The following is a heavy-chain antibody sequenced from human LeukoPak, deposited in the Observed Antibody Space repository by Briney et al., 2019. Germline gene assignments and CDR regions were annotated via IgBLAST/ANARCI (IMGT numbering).Heavy chain of an antibody. CDR2: ISYDGSNK. Sequence: TGGSLRLSCAASGFTFSSYAMHWVRQAPGKGLEWVAVISYDGSNKYYADSVKGRFTISRENSKNTVFMEMNSLKPEDTALYYCARSEHIVVVTSTPASYWGQGTLVTVSS. V-gene: IGHV3-30-3*01. CDR3: ARSEHIVVVTSTPASY. CDR1: GFTFSSYA. J-gene: IGHJ4*02. D-gene: IGHD2-21*02.